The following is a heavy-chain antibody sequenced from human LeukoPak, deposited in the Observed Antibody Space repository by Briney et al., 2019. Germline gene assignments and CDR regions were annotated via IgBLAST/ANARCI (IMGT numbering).Heavy chain of an antibody. CDR3: ARAERRIVRGFIIY. D-gene: IGHD3-10*02. J-gene: IGHJ4*02. Sequence: ASVKVSCKASGYTFTGYYVQWVRQAPGQGVEWMGWINPNSGGTNYTQKLQGRITMTKDTTISTAYMELSRLRSDDTAVDYCARAERRIVRGFIIYWGQGTLVTVSS. V-gene: IGHV1-2*02. CDR1: GYTFTGYY. CDR2: INPNSGGT.